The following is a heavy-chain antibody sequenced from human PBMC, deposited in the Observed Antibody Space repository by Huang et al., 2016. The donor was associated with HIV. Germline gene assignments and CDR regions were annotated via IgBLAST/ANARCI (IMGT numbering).Heavy chain of an antibody. CDR3: ARPKLGAHDSFDV. CDR1: GGSFSGYY. J-gene: IGHJ3*01. Sequence: QVQLQQWGAGLLKPSETLSLTCAVSGGSFSGYYWSLIRQPPGKGLEWIGQINHSGSTDYNPSRKSRVTMSVDTSKNQFSLRLNSVSAADTAVYFCARPKLGAHDSFDVWGQGTMVTVSS. V-gene: IGHV4-34*01. CDR2: INHSGST. D-gene: IGHD1-26*01.